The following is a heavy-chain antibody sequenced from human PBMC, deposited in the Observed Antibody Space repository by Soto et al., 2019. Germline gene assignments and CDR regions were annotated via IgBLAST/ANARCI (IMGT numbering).Heavy chain of an antibody. V-gene: IGHV3-30*18. Sequence: GGSLRLSCAACGYTFSSYGMHGVRQAPGKGLEWVAVISYDGSNKYYADSVKGRFTISRDNSKNTLYLQMNSLRAEDTAVYYCAKDRSVGVAVAGITLDWGQGTMVTVSS. CDR1: GYTFSSYG. CDR3: AKDRSVGVAVAGITLD. D-gene: IGHD6-19*01. J-gene: IGHJ3*01. CDR2: ISYDGSNK.